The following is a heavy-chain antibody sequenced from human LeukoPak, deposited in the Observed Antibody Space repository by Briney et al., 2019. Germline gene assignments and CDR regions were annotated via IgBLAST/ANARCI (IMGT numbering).Heavy chain of an antibody. V-gene: IGHV4-34*01. D-gene: IGHD3-10*01. Sequence: SETLSLTCAVYGGSFSGYYWSWIRQPPGKGLEWIGEINHSGSTNYNPSLKSRVTISVDTSKNQFSLKLSSVTAADTAVYYCARHGSGSYYNPSGWFDPWGQGTLVTVSS. J-gene: IGHJ5*02. CDR1: GGSFSGYY. CDR3: ARHGSGSYYNPSGWFDP. CDR2: INHSGST.